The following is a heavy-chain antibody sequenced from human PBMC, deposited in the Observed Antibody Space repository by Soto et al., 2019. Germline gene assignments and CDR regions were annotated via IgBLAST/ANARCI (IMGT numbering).Heavy chain of an antibody. CDR1: EFTFSTYP. Sequence: QVLLVESGGGVFQPGGSLRLSCAASEFTFSTYPMHWVRQAPGKGLEWVAVISHDEGNKYYGDSMKGRFTISRDNSKNTLYLQMNSLSGEDTAVYYCARGASDFWGGYPEIHFFDSWGQGTLVTVSS. D-gene: IGHD3-3*01. J-gene: IGHJ4*02. CDR3: ARGASDFWGGYPEIHFFDS. V-gene: IGHV3-30-3*01. CDR2: ISHDEGNK.